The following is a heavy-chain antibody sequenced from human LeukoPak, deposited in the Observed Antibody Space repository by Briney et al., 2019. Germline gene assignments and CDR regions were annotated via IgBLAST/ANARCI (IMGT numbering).Heavy chain of an antibody. CDR3: ARAGWIITSGIDY. CDR1: GYSISIGCY. V-gene: IGHV4-38-2*01. D-gene: IGHD1-20*01. Sequence: SETLSLTCGVSGYSISIGCYWAWIRHPPGKGLEWIGTIYHIGSTYYNPSLESRVTISVDTSKNEFSLNLNSVTAADTAVYYCARAGWIITSGIDYWGQGALVTVSS. J-gene: IGHJ4*02. CDR2: IYHIGST.